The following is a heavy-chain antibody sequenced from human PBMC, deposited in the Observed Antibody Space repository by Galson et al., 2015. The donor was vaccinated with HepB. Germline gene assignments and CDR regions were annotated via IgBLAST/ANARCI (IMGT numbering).Heavy chain of an antibody. V-gene: IGHV3-21*01. J-gene: IGHJ4*02. Sequence: SLRLSCAASGFTFSSYSMNWVRQAPGKGLEWVSSISSSSSYIYYADSVKGRFTISRDNAKNSLYLQMNSLRAEDTAVYYCASSLPYDFWSGQPYYFDYWGQGTLVTVSS. CDR2: ISSSSSYI. CDR1: GFTFSSYS. D-gene: IGHD3-3*01. CDR3: ASSLPYDFWSGQPYYFDY.